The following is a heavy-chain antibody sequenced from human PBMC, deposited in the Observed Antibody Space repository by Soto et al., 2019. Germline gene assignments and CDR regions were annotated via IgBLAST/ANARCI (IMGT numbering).Heavy chain of an antibody. D-gene: IGHD3-16*01. Sequence: GGFLRLSCAASGFTFSNAWMSWVRQAPGKGLEWVGRIKSKTDGGTKDYAAPVKGRFTISRDDSKNTLYLQMNSLKTEDTAVYYCTTSSPLHLGAYYWGQGTLVTVSS. J-gene: IGHJ4*02. CDR2: IKSKTDGGTK. V-gene: IGHV3-15*01. CDR3: TTSSPLHLGAYY. CDR1: GFTFSNAW.